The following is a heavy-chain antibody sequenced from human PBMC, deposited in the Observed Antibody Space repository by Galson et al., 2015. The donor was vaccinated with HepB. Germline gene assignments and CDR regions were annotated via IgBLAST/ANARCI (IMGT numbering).Heavy chain of an antibody. CDR3: VKESGIPQYGTYFDY. D-gene: IGHD1-26*01. V-gene: IGHV3-30*18. CDR2: ISSDGGTQ. J-gene: IGHJ4*02. Sequence: SLRLSCAASGFILSNYGMRWVRQPPGRGLQWVAVISSDGGTQYYADSVQGRFTISRDTSKNMLHLQMNSLRPEDTAVYYCVKESGIPQYGTYFDYWGQGALVTVSS. CDR1: GFILSNYG.